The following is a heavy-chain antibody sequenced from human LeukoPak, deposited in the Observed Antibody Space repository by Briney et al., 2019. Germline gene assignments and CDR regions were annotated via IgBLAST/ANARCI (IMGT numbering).Heavy chain of an antibody. Sequence: GGSLRLSCAGSGFTFTHAWVSWVRQAPGKGLEWVGLIKAKVDGVTTDYAAPVKGRFIISRDDSKNMVYLQMNSLKTEDTAVYFCATDPVSFAGVIAPFDYWGQGALVIVSS. V-gene: IGHV3-15*01. J-gene: IGHJ4*02. CDR3: ATDPVSFAGVIAPFDY. CDR2: IKAKVDGVTT. CDR1: GFTFTHAW. D-gene: IGHD3-16*02.